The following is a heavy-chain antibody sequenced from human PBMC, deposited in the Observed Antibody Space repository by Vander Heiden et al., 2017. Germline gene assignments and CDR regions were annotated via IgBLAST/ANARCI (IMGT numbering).Heavy chain of an antibody. J-gene: IGHJ5*02. D-gene: IGHD4-4*01. V-gene: IGHV4-39*01. Sequence: GGSISSSNFYWGRVRQPPGKELEWIGSIYYDGSTYYNPSLKSRVTISVRTSKNQFSLKLSSVTAADTAVYYCARTAPRSRHYHSNCVGRNWFDPWGQGTLVTVSS. CDR3: ARTAPRSRHYHSNCVGRNWFDP. CDR1: GGSISSSNFY. CDR2: IYYDGST.